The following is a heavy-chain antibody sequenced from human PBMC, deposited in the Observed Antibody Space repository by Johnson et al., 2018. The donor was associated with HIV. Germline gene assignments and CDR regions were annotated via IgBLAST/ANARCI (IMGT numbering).Heavy chain of an antibody. D-gene: IGHD5-24*01. CDR1: GFIFSDYC. Sequence: QVQLVESGGDLVKPGGSLRLSCAASGFIFSDYCMSWIRQAPGKGLEWVSYISSSGDTTYYADSVKGRFTISRDIAENSLYLQMNSLRAEDTAVYYCAKDRRDVYTSLGAFDIWGQGTLVTVSS. J-gene: IGHJ3*02. V-gene: IGHV3-11*04. CDR2: ISSSGDTT. CDR3: AKDRRDVYTSLGAFDI.